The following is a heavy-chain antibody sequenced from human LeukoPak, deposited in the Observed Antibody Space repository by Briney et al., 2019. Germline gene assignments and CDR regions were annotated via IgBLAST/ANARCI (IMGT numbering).Heavy chain of an antibody. CDR1: GFTFSSYA. D-gene: IGHD5-12*01. CDR2: ISYDGSNK. CDR3: ARDLNSDYDWGFDY. Sequence: GGSLRLSCAASGFTFSSYAMHWVRQAPGKGLEWVAVISYDGSNKYYADSVKGRFTISRDNSKNTLYLQMNSLRAEDTAVYYCARDLNSDYDWGFDYWGQGTLVTVSS. V-gene: IGHV3-30-3*01. J-gene: IGHJ4*02.